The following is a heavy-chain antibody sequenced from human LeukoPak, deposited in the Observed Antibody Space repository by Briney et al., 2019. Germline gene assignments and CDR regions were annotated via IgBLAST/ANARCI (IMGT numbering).Heavy chain of an antibody. CDR1: GGSISSYY. CDR2: IYYSGST. CDR3: AFGDYYYYYGMDV. Sequence: SETLSLTCTVSGGSISSYYWSWIRQPPGKGLEWIGYIYYSGSTNYNPSLKSRVTISVDTSKKQFSLKLSSVTAADTAVYYCAFGDYYYYYGMDVWGQGTTVTVSS. V-gene: IGHV4-59*01. D-gene: IGHD4-17*01. J-gene: IGHJ6*02.